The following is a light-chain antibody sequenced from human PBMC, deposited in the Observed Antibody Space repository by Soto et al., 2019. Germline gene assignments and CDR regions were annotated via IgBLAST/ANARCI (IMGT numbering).Light chain of an antibody. J-gene: IGLJ3*02. CDR3: SSYTGSSTWV. CDR2: EVS. V-gene: IGLV2-14*01. CDR1: SSDVGGYKY. Sequence: QSALTQPASVSGSPGQSITISCTGTSSDVGGYKYVSWYQQHAGKAPNLMIYEVSNRPSGVSNRFSGSKSGNTASLTISGLQAEDEADYYCSSYTGSSTWVFGGGTQLTVL.